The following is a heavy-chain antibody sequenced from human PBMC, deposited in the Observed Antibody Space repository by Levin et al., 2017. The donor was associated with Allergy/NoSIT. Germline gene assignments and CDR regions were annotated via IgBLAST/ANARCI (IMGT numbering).Heavy chain of an antibody. CDR2: IYPGDSDT. J-gene: IGHJ4*02. CDR1: GYSFTSYW. CDR3: ARRGGGDYYDSSGYYIGVGLFSY. Sequence: GESLKISCKGSGYSFTSYWIGWVRQMPGKGLEWMGIIYPGDSDTRYSPSFQGQVTISADKSISTAYLQWSSLKASDTAMYYCARRGGGDYYDSSGYYIGVGLFSYWGQGTLVTVSS. D-gene: IGHD3-22*01. V-gene: IGHV5-51*01.